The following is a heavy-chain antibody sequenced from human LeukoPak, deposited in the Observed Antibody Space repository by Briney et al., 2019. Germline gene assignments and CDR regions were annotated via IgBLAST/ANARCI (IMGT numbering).Heavy chain of an antibody. Sequence: SETLSLTCAVYGGSFSGYYWSWIRQPPGKGLEWIGEINHSGSTNYNPSLKSRVTISVDTSKNQFSLKLSSVTAADTAVYYCARIWNKYYYYYYIDVWGKGTTVTVSS. J-gene: IGHJ6*03. CDR2: INHSGST. V-gene: IGHV4-34*01. CDR3: ARIWNKYYYYYYIDV. D-gene: IGHD1/OR15-1a*01. CDR1: GGSFSGYY.